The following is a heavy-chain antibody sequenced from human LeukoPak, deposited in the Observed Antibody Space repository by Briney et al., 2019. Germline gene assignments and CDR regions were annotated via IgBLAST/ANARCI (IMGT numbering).Heavy chain of an antibody. D-gene: IGHD3-22*01. Sequence: PGGSLRLSCAASGFTFSSYSMNWVRQAPGKGPEWVSYISSSSSTIYYVDSVKGRFTISRENAKKSLYLQMNSLRAEDTAVYYCARVAVTVTPIVVVIYLVDYWGQGTLVTVSS. CDR1: GFTFSSYS. CDR3: ARVAVTVTPIVVVIYLVDY. J-gene: IGHJ4*02. CDR2: ISSSSSTI. V-gene: IGHV3-48*01.